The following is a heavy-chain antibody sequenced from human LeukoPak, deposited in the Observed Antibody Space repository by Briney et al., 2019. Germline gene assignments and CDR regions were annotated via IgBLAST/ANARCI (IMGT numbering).Heavy chain of an antibody. Sequence: GGSLRLSCAASGFTFSSYGMHWVRQAPGKGLEWVAVISYEGSKKYYEDSVKGRFTISRDNSKNTLYMQMNSLRAEDTAVYYCAKEMQYGDYFDYWGQGTLVTVSS. D-gene: IGHD4-17*01. CDR2: ISYEGSKK. J-gene: IGHJ4*02. CDR3: AKEMQYGDYFDY. V-gene: IGHV3-30*18. CDR1: GFTFSSYG.